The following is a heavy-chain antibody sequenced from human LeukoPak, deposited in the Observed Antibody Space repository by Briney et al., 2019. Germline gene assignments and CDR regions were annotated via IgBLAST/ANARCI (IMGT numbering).Heavy chain of an antibody. Sequence: PGGSLRLSCAASGFTFSSYAMHWVRQAPGKGLEYVSAISSNGGSTYYANSVKGRFTISRDNSKNTLYLQMGSLRAEDMAVYYCARGTFYSSGWYWGQGTLVTVSS. CDR3: ARGTFYSSGWY. CDR2: ISSNGGST. D-gene: IGHD6-19*01. V-gene: IGHV3-64*01. J-gene: IGHJ4*02. CDR1: GFTFSSYA.